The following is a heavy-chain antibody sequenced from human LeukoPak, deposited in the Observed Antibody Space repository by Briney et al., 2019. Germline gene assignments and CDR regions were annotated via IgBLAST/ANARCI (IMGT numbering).Heavy chain of an antibody. D-gene: IGHD5-18*01. J-gene: IGHJ6*02. Sequence: GGSLRLSCTASGFTFGGHAISWVRQAPGKGLECVCFIRSKTYGGTTEYAASVKGRFTRSRYDSKSIAYLQMNSLKTEDTAVYYCSRAPIPQWLYSAMDVWGQGTTVTVSS. CDR1: GFTFGGHA. CDR2: IRSKTYGGTT. CDR3: SRAPIPQWLYSAMDV. V-gene: IGHV3-49*04.